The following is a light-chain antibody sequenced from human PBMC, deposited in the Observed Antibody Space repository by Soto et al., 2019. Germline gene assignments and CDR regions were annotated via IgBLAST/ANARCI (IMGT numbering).Light chain of an antibody. CDR1: SSDVGGYNY. Sequence: QSALTQPRSVSGSPGHSVTISCTGTSSDVGGYNYVSWYQQHPGKAPKLMIYDVSKRPSGVPDRFSGSKSANTASLTISGLQAEDEADYYCCSYAGTYVAFGGGTKLTVL. CDR2: DVS. V-gene: IGLV2-11*01. J-gene: IGLJ2*01. CDR3: CSYAGTYVA.